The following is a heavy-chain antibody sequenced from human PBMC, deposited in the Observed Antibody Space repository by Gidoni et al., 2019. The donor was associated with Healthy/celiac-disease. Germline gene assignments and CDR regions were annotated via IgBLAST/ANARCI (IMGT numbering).Heavy chain of an antibody. V-gene: IGHV4-39*01. Sequence: QLQLQESGPGLVKPSETLSLTCTVSAGSFSSSSYYWGWIRQPPGKGLEWMGSIDYSGSTYYNPSLKSRVTISGDTSKNQFSLKLSSVTAADTADYYCASLQLGYCSGGSCQNFDYWGQGTLVTVSA. J-gene: IGHJ4*02. CDR3: ASLQLGYCSGGSCQNFDY. D-gene: IGHD2-15*01. CDR2: IDYSGST. CDR1: AGSFSSSSYY.